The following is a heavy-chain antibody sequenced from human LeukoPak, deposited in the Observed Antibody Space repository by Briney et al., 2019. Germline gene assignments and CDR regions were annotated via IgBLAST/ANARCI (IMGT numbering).Heavy chain of an antibody. D-gene: IGHD4-17*01. CDR2: ISYSGGS. Sequence: SETLSLTCTVSGGSISSSRYYWGWIRQPPGKGLEWIASISYSGGSYYNPSLKSRVTMSVDTSKNQVSLQLSSVTAADTAVYYCVRDDYGDYTRRFDPWGQGTLVTVSS. CDR1: GGSISSSRYY. CDR3: VRDDYGDYTRRFDP. J-gene: IGHJ5*02. V-gene: IGHV4-39*07.